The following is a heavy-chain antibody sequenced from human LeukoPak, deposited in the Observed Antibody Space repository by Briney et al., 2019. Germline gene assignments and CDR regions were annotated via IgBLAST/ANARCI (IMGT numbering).Heavy chain of an antibody. Sequence: GGSLRLSCAASGFTFSNAWMSWVRQAPGKGLEWVGRIKSKTDGGTTDYAAPVKGRFTISRDDSKNTLYLQMNSLKTEDTAVYYCTTIRLWFGELNFDYWGQGTLVTVSS. D-gene: IGHD3-10*01. J-gene: IGHJ4*02. V-gene: IGHV3-15*01. CDR1: GFTFSNAW. CDR3: TTIRLWFGELNFDY. CDR2: IKSKTDGGTT.